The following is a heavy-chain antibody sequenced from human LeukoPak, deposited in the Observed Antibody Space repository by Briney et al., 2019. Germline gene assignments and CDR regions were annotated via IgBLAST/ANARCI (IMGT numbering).Heavy chain of an antibody. CDR1: GFTFSTYN. V-gene: IGHV4-39*07. CDR2: ASYSGNT. Sequence: GSLRLSCAASGFTFSTYNMNWVRQAPGKGLEWIGSASYSGNTYYNPSLKSRVTILVDTSKNQFSLKMTSVTAADTAVYYCARDQYYDVSTYYEIDYWGQGTLVTVSS. D-gene: IGHD3-22*01. CDR3: ARDQYYDVSTYYEIDY. J-gene: IGHJ4*02.